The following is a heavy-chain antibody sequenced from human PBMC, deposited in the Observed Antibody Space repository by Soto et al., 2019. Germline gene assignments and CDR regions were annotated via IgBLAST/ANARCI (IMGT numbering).Heavy chain of an antibody. J-gene: IGHJ4*02. CDR1: GDSITSGSYS. CDR3: ARGGPLRPYGHVPLAF. Sequence: QLQLRESGSRLVQPSQTLTLICSVSGDSITSGSYSWSWIRQAPGKGLEWIGNIHVTGYTSFSPSLRRRLTMSVDTSQNQFSLSLNSVTAADTAVYYCARGGPLRPYGHVPLAFWGQGTLVTVSS. V-gene: IGHV4-30-2*01. CDR2: IHVTGYT. D-gene: IGHD3-16*01.